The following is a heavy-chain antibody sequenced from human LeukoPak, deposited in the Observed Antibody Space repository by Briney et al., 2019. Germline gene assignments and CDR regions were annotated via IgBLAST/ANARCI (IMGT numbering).Heavy chain of an antibody. CDR3: ARDRGYYRYYYGMDV. CDR1: GGSISSYY. V-gene: IGHV4-59*01. CDR2: IYYSGST. D-gene: IGHD3-22*01. Sequence: SETLSLTCAVYGGSISSYYWSWIRQPPGKGLEWIGYIYYSGSTNYNPSLKSRVTISVDTSKNQFSLKLSSVTAADTAVYYCARDRGYYRYYYGMDVWGQGTTVTVSS. J-gene: IGHJ6*02.